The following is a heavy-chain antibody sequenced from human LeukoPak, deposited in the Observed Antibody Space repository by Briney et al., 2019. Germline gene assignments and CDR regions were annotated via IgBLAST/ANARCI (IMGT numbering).Heavy chain of an antibody. V-gene: IGHV1-69*05. Sequence: SVKVSCKASGGTFSSYAISWVRQAPGRGLEWMGGIIPIFGTANYAQKFQGRVTITTDESTSTAYMELSSLRSEDTAVYYCARDSERWEPDYDSSGYYYWGQGTLVTVSS. J-gene: IGHJ4*02. CDR1: GGTFSSYA. CDR2: IIPIFGTA. D-gene: IGHD3-22*01. CDR3: ARDSERWEPDYDSSGYYY.